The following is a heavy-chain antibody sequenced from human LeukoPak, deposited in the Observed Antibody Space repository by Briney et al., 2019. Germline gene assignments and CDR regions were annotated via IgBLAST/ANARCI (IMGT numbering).Heavy chain of an antibody. D-gene: IGHD2-15*01. CDR1: GYISASHH. V-gene: IGHV1-46*01. Sequence: ASVQVSCKASGYISASHHMHWVRQAPGQGLEWMGIRNPSGGTTSYAQKFQGRVTMTRDMSTSTVYMELSSLRSEDTAVYYCARDPMSYCSGAGCFKSNWFDPWGQGTLVTVSS. J-gene: IGHJ5*02. CDR3: ARDPMSYCSGAGCFKSNWFDP. CDR2: RNPSGGTT.